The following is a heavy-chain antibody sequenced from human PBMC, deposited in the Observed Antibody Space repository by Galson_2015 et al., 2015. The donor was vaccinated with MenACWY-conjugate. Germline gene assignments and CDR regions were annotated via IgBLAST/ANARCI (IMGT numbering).Heavy chain of an antibody. CDR2: IDASDSYT. CDR3: ARGTNSELNY. D-gene: IGHD4/OR15-4a*01. Sequence: QSGAEVKKPGESLRISCKGSGYSFTSYWITWVRQMPGKGLEWVGRIDASDSYTNYSPSFQGHVTLSVDKSISTAFLQWSSLRASDTAMYFCARGTNSELNYWGQGTLVTVSS. J-gene: IGHJ4*02. V-gene: IGHV5-10-1*01. CDR1: GYSFTSYW.